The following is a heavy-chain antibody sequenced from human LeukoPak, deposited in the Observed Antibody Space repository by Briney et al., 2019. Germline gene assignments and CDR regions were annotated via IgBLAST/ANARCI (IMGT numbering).Heavy chain of an antibody. Sequence: GGSLRLSCAASGFTFSSYAMSWVRQAPGKGLEWVSAISGSGGSTYYADSVKGRFTISRDNSKNTLYLQMNSLRAEDTAVYYCAKREKIVVVPAADFDPWGQGTLATVSS. D-gene: IGHD2-2*01. V-gene: IGHV3-23*01. CDR2: ISGSGGST. CDR3: AKREKIVVVPAADFDP. CDR1: GFTFSSYA. J-gene: IGHJ5*02.